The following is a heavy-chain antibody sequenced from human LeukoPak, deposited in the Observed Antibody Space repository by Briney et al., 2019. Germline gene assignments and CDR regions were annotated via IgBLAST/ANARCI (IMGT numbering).Heavy chain of an antibody. J-gene: IGHJ3*02. V-gene: IGHV4-39*01. CDR2: IYYSGST. Sequence: SETLSLTCTVSGGSISGSSYYWGWIRQPPGKGLEWIGSIYYSGSTYYNPSLKSRVTISVDTSKNQFSLKLSSVTAADTAVYYCARHGYYDILTGYYAFDIWGQGTMVTVSS. CDR3: ARHGYYDILTGYYAFDI. D-gene: IGHD3-9*01. CDR1: GGSISGSSYY.